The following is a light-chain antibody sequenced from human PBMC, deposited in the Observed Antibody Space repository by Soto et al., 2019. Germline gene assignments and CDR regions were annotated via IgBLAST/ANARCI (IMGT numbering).Light chain of an antibody. V-gene: IGLV2-8*01. J-gene: IGLJ1*01. CDR2: EVS. CDR3: SPYAGSNNLV. Sequence: QSVLTQPPSASGAPGQSVTISCTGTSSDVGGYNYVSWYQQHPGKAPELMIYEVSKPPSGVPDRFSGSKSGNTASLTVSGLQAEDEADYYCSPYAGSNNLVFGTGTKVTVL. CDR1: SSDVGGYNY.